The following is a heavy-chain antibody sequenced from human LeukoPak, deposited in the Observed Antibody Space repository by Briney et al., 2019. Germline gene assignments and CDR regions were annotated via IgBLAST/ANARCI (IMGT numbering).Heavy chain of an antibody. CDR1: GGSVTSNTYY. V-gene: IGHV4-39*01. J-gene: IGHJ5*01. CDR2: THQDGKT. Sequence: PSETLSLTCNVSGGSVTSNTYYWGWIRQFPGKRLEWIGNTHQDGKTYSNPSLKTRVTVSADPSQTHFSLRLTSVTAADTAVYNFARFPRIPLFGVAFKFGWIDSWGQGVLVTVSS. D-gene: IGHD3-3*01. CDR3: ARFPRIPLFGVAFKFGWIDS.